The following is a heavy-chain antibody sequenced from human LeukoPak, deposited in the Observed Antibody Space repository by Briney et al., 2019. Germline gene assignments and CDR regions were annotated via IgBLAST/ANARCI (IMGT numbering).Heavy chain of an antibody. CDR2: ISYDGSNK. Sequence: GRSLRLSCAASGFTFSSYAMHWVRHAPGKGLEWVAVISYDGSNKYYADSVKGRFTISRDNSKNTLYLQMNSLRAEDTAVYYCARDYYGSGRHDYWGQGTLVTVSS. V-gene: IGHV3-30*04. CDR1: GFTFSSYA. CDR3: ARDYYGSGRHDY. J-gene: IGHJ4*02. D-gene: IGHD3-10*01.